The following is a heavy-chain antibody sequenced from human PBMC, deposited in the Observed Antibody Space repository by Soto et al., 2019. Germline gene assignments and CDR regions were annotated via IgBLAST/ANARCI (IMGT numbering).Heavy chain of an antibody. CDR2: IIPIFGTA. J-gene: IGHJ4*02. CDR3: AVYSSGRYNFDY. D-gene: IGHD6-19*01. V-gene: IGHV1-69*12. Sequence: QVQLVQSGAEVKKPGSSVKVSCKASGGTFSRYAISWVRQAPGQGLEWMGGIIPIFGTANYAQKFQGRVTITADESMSTAYMELSSLRSEDTAVYYCAVYSSGRYNFDYWGQGTLFTVSS. CDR1: GGTFSRYA.